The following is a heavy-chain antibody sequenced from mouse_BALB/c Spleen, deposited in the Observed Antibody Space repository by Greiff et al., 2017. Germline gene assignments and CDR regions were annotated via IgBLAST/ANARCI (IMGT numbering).Heavy chain of an antibody. CDR1: GYAFSSSW. V-gene: IGHV1-82*01. Sequence: VQLQQSGPELVKPGASVKISCKASGYAFSSSWMNWVKQRPGQGLEWIGRIYPGDGDTNYNGKFKGKATLTADKSSSTAYMQLSSLTSVDSAVYFCARSLATWYFDVWGAGTTVTVSS. CDR2: IYPGDGDT. D-gene: IGHD6-1*01. J-gene: IGHJ1*01. CDR3: ARSLATWYFDV.